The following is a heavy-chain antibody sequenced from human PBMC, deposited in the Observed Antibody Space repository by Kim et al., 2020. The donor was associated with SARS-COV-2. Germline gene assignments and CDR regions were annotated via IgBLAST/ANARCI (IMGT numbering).Heavy chain of an antibody. D-gene: IGHD2-2*01. J-gene: IGHJ5*02. CDR3: ARLNIVVVPATNFDP. V-gene: IGHV4-39*01. Sequence: PYLKSRVTISVETSKNQFSLKLSAVTAADTAVYYCARLNIVVVPATNFDPWGQGTLVTVSS.